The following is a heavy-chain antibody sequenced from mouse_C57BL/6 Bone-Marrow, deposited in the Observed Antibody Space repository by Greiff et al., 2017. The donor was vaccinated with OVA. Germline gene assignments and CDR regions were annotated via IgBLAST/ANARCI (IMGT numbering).Heavy chain of an antibody. CDR3: TTELGRFDY. Sequence: EVQLQQSGAELVRPGASVKLSCTASGFNIKDDYMHWVKQRPEQGLEWIGWIDPENGDTEYASKFQGKATITADTSSNTAYLQLSSRTSEDTAVYYCTTELGRFDYWGQGTTLTVSS. D-gene: IGHD4-1*01. CDR2: IDPENGDT. V-gene: IGHV14-4*01. J-gene: IGHJ2*01. CDR1: GFNIKDDY.